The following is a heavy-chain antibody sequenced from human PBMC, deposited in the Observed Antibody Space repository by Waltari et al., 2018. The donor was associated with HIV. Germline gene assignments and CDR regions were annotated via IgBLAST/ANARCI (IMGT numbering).Heavy chain of an antibody. J-gene: IGHJ4*02. D-gene: IGHD1-7*01. V-gene: IGHV4-38-2*02. CDR1: GYSISSGYY. CDR3: ARDIGSRKETTYFDY. Sequence: QVQLQESGPGLVKPSETLSLTCAVSGYSISSGYYWGWIRQPPGNGLEWIGTLYHSGSTYYTPSLKSRVTISVDTSKNQFSLKLSSVTAADTAVYYCARDIGSRKETTYFDYWGQGTLVTVSS. CDR2: LYHSGST.